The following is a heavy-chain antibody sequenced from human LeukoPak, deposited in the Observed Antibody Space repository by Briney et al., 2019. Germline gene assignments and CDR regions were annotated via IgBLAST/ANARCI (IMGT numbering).Heavy chain of an antibody. CDR1: GFTFSSYA. CDR3: AREYYYDSSGPPDAFDI. D-gene: IGHD3-22*01. V-gene: IGHV1-18*01. J-gene: IGHJ3*02. CDR2: ISAYNGNT. Sequence: GGSLRLSCAASGFTFSSYAISWVRQAPGQGLEWMGWISAYNGNTNYAQKLQGRVTMTTDTSTSTAYMELRSLRSDDTAVYYCAREYYYDSSGPPDAFDIWGQGTMVTVSS.